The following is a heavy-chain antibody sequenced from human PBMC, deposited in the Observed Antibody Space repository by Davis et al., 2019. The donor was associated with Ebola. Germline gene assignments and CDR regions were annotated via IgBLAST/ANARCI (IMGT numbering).Heavy chain of an antibody. V-gene: IGHV4-34*01. D-gene: IGHD1-26*01. CDR1: GGSFSGYY. CDR3: ARGYSNWFDP. CDR2: INHSGST. J-gene: IGHJ5*02. Sequence: GSLRLSCAVYGGSFSGYYWSWIRQPPGKGLEWIGEINHSGSTNYNPSLKSRVTISVDKSKNQFSLKLSSVTAADTAVYYCARGYSNWFDPWGQGTLVTVSS.